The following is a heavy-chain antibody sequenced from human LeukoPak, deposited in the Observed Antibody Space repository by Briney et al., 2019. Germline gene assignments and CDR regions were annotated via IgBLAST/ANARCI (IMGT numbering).Heavy chain of an antibody. V-gene: IGHV1-8*01. CDR3: ARDGVVGGNDY. Sequence: GASVTVSFTASGYTFTSYDINWVRQAPGQGLEWMGWMNPNSGNTGYAQKFQGRVTITRNTSISTAYMELSSLRSEDTAVYYCARDGVVGGNDYWGQGTLVTVSS. D-gene: IGHD2-15*01. CDR2: MNPNSGNT. CDR1: GYTFTSYD. J-gene: IGHJ4*02.